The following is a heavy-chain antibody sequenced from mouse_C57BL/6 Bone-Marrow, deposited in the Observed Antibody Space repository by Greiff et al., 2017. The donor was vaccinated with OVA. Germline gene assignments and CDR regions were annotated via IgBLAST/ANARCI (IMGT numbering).Heavy chain of an antibody. CDR1: GYTFTDYY. CDR2: INPNNGGT. D-gene: IGHD2-5*01. V-gene: IGHV1-26*01. CDR3: ARSYYSKRGYFDY. Sequence: EVQLQQSGPELVKPGASVKISCKASGYTFTDYYMNWVKQSHGKSLEWIGDINPNNGGTSYNQKFKGKATLTVDTSSSTAYMQLSSLTSEDSAVYYCARSYYSKRGYFDYWGQGTTLTVSS. J-gene: IGHJ2*01.